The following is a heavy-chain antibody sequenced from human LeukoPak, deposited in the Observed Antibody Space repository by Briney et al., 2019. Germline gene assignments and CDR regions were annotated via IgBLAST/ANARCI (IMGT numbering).Heavy chain of an antibody. J-gene: IGHJ4*02. D-gene: IGHD2-21*02. Sequence: GASVKVSCKASGYTFTSYYMHWVRQAPGQGLEWMGIINPSGGSTSYAQKFQGRVTMTRDTSTSTVYMELSSLGSEDTAVYYCARDRISRWGPRYWGQGTLVTVSS. V-gene: IGHV1-46*01. CDR1: GYTFTSYY. CDR3: ARDRISRWGPRY. CDR2: INPSGGST.